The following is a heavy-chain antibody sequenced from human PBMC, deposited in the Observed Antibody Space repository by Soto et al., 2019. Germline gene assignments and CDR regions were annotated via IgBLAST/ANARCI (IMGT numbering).Heavy chain of an antibody. CDR3: ARGHGMDV. CDR2: ISGSGSNI. V-gene: IGHV3-21*01. CDR1: RLSLRTGG. J-gene: IGHJ6*02. Sequence: GALRLSRAYSRLSLRTGGMNRVRQAPGKGLEWVSFISGSGSNIYYADSVKGRFTISRDNARNSLFLQMNSLRAEDTAVFYCARGHGMDVWVQGTTATVSS.